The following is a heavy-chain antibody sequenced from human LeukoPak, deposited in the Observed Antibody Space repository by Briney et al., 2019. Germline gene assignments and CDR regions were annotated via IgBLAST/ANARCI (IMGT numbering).Heavy chain of an antibody. Sequence: GGSLRLSCAASGFTFSSYWMHWVRQAPGKGLVWVSRINSDGSSTSYADSVKGRFTISRDNAKNTLYLQMNSLRAEDTAVYYCARDSMWRYCSSTSRPGGGMDVWGQGTTVTVSS. CDR2: INSDGSST. V-gene: IGHV3-74*01. J-gene: IGHJ6*02. CDR3: ARDSMWRYCSSTSRPGGGMDV. CDR1: GFTFSSYW. D-gene: IGHD2-2*01.